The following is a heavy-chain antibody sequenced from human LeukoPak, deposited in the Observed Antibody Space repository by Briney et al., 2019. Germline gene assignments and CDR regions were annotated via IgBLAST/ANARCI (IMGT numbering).Heavy chain of an antibody. D-gene: IGHD4-23*01. V-gene: IGHV4-31*03. CDR1: GGSITSAVYY. CDR2: ISYSGST. Sequence: PSETLSLTCTVSGGSITSAVYYWSWMRQHPGKGLEWIGFISYSGSTYYNPSLKSRVTISVDTSKNQFSLKLSSVTAADTAVYYCAGRRRYGGNLPGASDIWGQGTMVTVSS. CDR3: AGRRRYGGNLPGASDI. J-gene: IGHJ3*02.